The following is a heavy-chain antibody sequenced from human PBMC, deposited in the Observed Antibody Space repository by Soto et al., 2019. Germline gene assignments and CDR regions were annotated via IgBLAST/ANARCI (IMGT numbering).Heavy chain of an antibody. J-gene: IGHJ6*02. D-gene: IGHD2-2*01. CDR2: INQSGNT. V-gene: IGHV4-34*01. CDR3: ARPSYALNWDFHYGMQV. CDR1: VGSFSCYY. Sequence: SETLSLACAVSVGSFSCYYSTWIRQIPGKGLEWIGEINQSGNTKYNPSLMSRVTMSVDTSRNQFSLKLRSVTAADTAVYYCARPSYALNWDFHYGMQVWGQGTSVTVSS.